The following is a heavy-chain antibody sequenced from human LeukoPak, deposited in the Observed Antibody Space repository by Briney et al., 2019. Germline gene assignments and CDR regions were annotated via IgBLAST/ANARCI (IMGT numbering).Heavy chain of an antibody. Sequence: QPGGSLRLSCAASGFTFSSFALSWVRQAPGTGLEWVLAISGSGGTTYYADSVKGRFTISRDNSKNTLYLQMNSLRADDTAVYYCAKGKGPTPGAIYFDYWGQGTLVTVSS. D-gene: IGHD2-8*02. J-gene: IGHJ4*02. CDR1: GFTFSSFA. V-gene: IGHV3-23*01. CDR3: AKGKGPTPGAIYFDY. CDR2: ISGSGGTT.